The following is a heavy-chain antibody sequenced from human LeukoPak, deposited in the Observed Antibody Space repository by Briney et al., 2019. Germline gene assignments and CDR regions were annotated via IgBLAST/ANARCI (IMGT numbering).Heavy chain of an antibody. CDR1: GLTFGNYG. Sequence: GGSLRLSCVASGLTFGNYGMNWVRQTPGKGLEWVSSIGRGGYTTYYADSVRGRFTISRDNAKNSMYLQMSSLRAEDTAIFYCAEVESSYCRIGGQGTLASVSS. V-gene: IGHV3-23*01. J-gene: IGHJ4*02. CDR3: AEVESSYCRI. CDR2: IGRGGYTT. D-gene: IGHD3-10*01.